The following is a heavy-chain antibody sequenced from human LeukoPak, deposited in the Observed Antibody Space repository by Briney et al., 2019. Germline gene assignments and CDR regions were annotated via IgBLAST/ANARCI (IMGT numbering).Heavy chain of an antibody. D-gene: IGHD3/OR15-3a*01. CDR2: IYTSGST. V-gene: IGHV4-4*07. CDR3: ARSHSVWTSFDY. CDR1: SGSISSYF. Sequence: SETLSLTCTVSSGSISSYFWSWIRQPAGKGLEWLGRIYTSGSTNYNPSLKSRVTISIDKSKNQFSLKLSSVTAADTAVYYCARSHSVWTSFDYWGQGTLVTVSS. J-gene: IGHJ4*02.